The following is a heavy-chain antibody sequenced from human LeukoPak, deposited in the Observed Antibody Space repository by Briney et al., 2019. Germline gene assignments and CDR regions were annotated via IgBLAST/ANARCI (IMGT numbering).Heavy chain of an antibody. V-gene: IGHV1-2*02. Sequence: AASVKVSFKASGYTFTGYYMHWVRQAPGQGLEWMGWINPNSGGTNNAQKFQGRVTITRDTSISTAYMELSRLRSDNTAVYYCARDRFSGMDVWGQGTTVTVSS. CDR1: GYTFTGYY. D-gene: IGHD3-3*01. CDR3: ARDRFSGMDV. J-gene: IGHJ6*02. CDR2: INPNSGGT.